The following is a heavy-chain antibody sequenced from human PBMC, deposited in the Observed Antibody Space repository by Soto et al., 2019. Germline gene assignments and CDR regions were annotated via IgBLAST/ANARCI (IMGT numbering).Heavy chain of an antibody. Sequence: ASVKVSCKASGGTFSSYTISWVRQAPGQGVEWMGRIIPILGIANYAQKFQGRVTITADKSTSTAYMELSSLRSEDTAVYYCASGSSGWTSTLSWFDLWGQGTLVTVSS. J-gene: IGHJ5*02. CDR1: GGTFSSYT. CDR2: IIPILGIA. D-gene: IGHD6-19*01. V-gene: IGHV1-69*02. CDR3: ASGSSGWTSTLSWFDL.